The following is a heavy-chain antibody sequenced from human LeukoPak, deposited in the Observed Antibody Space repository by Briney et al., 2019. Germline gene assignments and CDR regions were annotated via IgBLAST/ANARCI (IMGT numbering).Heavy chain of an antibody. D-gene: IGHD4/OR15-4a*01. CDR3: AKDMGLVLSTVAPFDN. CDR1: GFTFSTFP. Sequence: GGSLRLSCAASGFTFSTFPMSWVRQAPGKGLDWVSTLSGSGTNTYYADSVKGRFTISRDNSENTLYLQMNSLRADDTAVYYCAKDMGLVLSTVAPFDNWGQGTLVTVSS. V-gene: IGHV3-23*01. CDR2: LSGSGTNT. J-gene: IGHJ4*02.